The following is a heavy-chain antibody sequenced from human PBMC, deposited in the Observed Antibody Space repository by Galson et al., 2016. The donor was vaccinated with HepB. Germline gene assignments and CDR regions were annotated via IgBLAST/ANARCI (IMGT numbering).Heavy chain of an antibody. CDR1: GYTFTNYG. V-gene: IGHV1-18*01. CDR3: ARVVVLVWLAELLPRRFDP. CDR2: ISTSNGNT. J-gene: IGHJ5*02. Sequence: SVKVSCKASGYTFTNYGISWVRQAPGQGLEWMGWISTSNGNTNFAQNLRGRVTLTTDTSTSTAYMELRSLRSDDTAVYFCARVVVLVWLAELLPRRFDPWGQGTLVTVSS. D-gene: IGHD3-10*01.